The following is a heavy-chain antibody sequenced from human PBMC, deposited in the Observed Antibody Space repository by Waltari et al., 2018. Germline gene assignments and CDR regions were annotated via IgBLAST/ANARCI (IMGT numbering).Heavy chain of an antibody. D-gene: IGHD3-9*01. CDR3: ARAGLRETIPYYFDY. V-gene: IGHV4-61*09. Sequence: QVQLQESGPGLVKPSQTLSLTCTVSGGSISSGSYYWSWTRQPAGKGLEWIGYIYTSGSTNYNPSLKSRVTISVDTSKNQFSLKLSSVTAADTAVYYCARAGLRETIPYYFDYWGQGTLVTVSS. CDR1: GGSISSGSYY. J-gene: IGHJ4*02. CDR2: IYTSGST.